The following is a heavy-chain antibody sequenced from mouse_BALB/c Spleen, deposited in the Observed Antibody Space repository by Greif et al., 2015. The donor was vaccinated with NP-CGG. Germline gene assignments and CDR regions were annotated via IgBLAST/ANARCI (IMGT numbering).Heavy chain of an antibody. V-gene: IGHV1-15*01. CDR2: IDPETGGT. CDR1: GYTFTDYE. CDR3: TSENWDGSY. D-gene: IGHD4-1*01. J-gene: IGHJ2*01. Sequence: QVQLQQSGAELVRPGASVTLSCKASGYTFTDYEMHWVKQTPVHGLEWIGAIDPETGGTAYNQKFKGKATLTADKSSSTAYMELRSLTSEDSAVYYCTSENWDGSYWGQGTTLTVSS.